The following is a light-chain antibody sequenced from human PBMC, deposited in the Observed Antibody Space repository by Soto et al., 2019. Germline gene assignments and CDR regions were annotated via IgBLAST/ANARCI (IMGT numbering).Light chain of an antibody. CDR1: QSISSY. J-gene: IGKJ2*01. CDR2: AAS. Sequence: DIQMTQSPSSLSASVGDRVTITCRASQSISSYLNWYQQKPGKAPTLMIYAASSLESGVPSRFSGSGSGTAFTLTISSLQTEDFATYYCQQCYSTPYTFGRGTKLEIK. V-gene: IGKV1-39*01. CDR3: QQCYSTPYT.